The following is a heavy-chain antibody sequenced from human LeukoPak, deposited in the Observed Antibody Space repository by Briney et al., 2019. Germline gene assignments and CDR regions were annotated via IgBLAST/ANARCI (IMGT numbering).Heavy chain of an antibody. CDR3: ARPVTAVPYLDC. Sequence: SETLSLTCAVYGGSFSGYYWSWIRQPPGKGLEWIGEINHSGSTYYNPSLKSRVTISVDTSKNQFSLKLSSVTAADTAVYYCARPVTAVPYLDCWGQGTLVTVSS. V-gene: IGHV4-34*01. CDR1: GGSFSGYY. CDR2: INHSGST. D-gene: IGHD6-19*01. J-gene: IGHJ4*02.